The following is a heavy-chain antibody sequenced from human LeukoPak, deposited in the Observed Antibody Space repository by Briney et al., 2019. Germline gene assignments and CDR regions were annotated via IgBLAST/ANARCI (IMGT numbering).Heavy chain of an antibody. Sequence: GGSLRLSCAASGFTFSDYYMNWVPQAPGKGLEWVSSFSSSSTIYYADSVKGRFTISRDNAKNSLYLQINSLRADDTALYYCVRDFRFLEDYWGQGTLVTVSS. V-gene: IGHV3-69-1*01. CDR1: GFTFSDYY. CDR2: FSSSSTI. CDR3: VRDFRFLEDY. J-gene: IGHJ4*02. D-gene: IGHD3-3*01.